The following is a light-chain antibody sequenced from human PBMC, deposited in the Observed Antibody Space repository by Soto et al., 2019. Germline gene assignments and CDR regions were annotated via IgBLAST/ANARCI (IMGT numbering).Light chain of an antibody. CDR1: NIGRKA. CDR3: QVCDSGSDHQVV. J-gene: IGLJ2*01. CDR2: SDS. V-gene: IGLV3-12*02. Sequence: SYELTQRHSVSVATAQMARIPCGGHNIGRKAVHSYQQKPGKDPVLVIYSDSNRPSEIPERFSGLNPGNTAALTISRIEAGDEADYYCQVCDSGSDHQVVFGAGTKVT.